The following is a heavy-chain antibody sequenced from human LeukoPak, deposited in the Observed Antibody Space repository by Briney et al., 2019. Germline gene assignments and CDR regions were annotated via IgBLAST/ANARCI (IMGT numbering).Heavy chain of an antibody. J-gene: IGHJ4*02. V-gene: IGHV3-73*01. CDR3: TSRSPGIAVAGRDY. CDR1: GFTFSGSA. CDR2: IRSKANSYAT. D-gene: IGHD6-19*01. Sequence: GGSLRLSCAASGFTFSGSAMHWVRQASGKGLEWVGRIRSKANSYATAYAASVKGRFTISRDDSKNTAYLQMNSLKTEDTAAYYCTSRSPGIAVAGRDYWGQGTLVTVSS.